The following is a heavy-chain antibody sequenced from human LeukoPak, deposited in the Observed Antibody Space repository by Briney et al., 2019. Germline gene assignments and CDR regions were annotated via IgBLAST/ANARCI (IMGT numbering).Heavy chain of an antibody. CDR3: VAGRPDY. V-gene: IGHV3-21*01. CDR2: ISSSSSYI. J-gene: IGHJ4*02. D-gene: IGHD6-19*01. CDR1: GFTFSSYS. Sequence: GGCLRLSCAASGFTFSSYSMTWVRQAPGKELEWVSSISSSSSYIYYADSVKSRFTISRDNAKNSLYLQMNSLRAEDTAVYYCVAGRPDYWGQGTLVTVSS.